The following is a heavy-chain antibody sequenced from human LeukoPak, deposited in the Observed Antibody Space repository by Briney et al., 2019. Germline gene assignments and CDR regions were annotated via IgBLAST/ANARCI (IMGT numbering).Heavy chain of an antibody. CDR3: AIDRYSYAFEYSDS. CDR1: GFTFSSYG. CDR2: ISNDGSKK. V-gene: IGHV3-30*03. Sequence: PGGSLRLSCAASGFTFSSYGMHWVRQAPGKGLDWVAVISNDGSKKYYADSVKGRFTISRDNSKNTLSLQVSSLRTEDTAVYYCAIDRYSYAFEYSDSWGQGTLVTVSS. D-gene: IGHD5-18*01. J-gene: IGHJ4*02.